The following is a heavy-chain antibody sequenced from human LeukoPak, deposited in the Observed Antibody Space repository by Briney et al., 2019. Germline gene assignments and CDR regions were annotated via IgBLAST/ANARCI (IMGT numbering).Heavy chain of an antibody. CDR2: IKNDGSDR. D-gene: IGHD5-12*01. V-gene: IGHV3-7*01. CDR1: GFSFSAAW. J-gene: IGHJ4*02. CDR3: VNLGYSD. Sequence: GGSLRLSCEASGFSFSAAWMTWVRQAPGKGLEWVATIKNDGSDRYYVDSVKGRFTLSRDNAKNLVYLQMNSLRVEDTAVYYCVNLGYSDGGQGTLVTVSS.